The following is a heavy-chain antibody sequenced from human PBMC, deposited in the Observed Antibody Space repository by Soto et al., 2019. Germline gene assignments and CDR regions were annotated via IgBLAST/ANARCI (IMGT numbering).Heavy chain of an antibody. CDR3: GIKQKHDYGDYDYYMDV. D-gene: IGHD4-17*01. J-gene: IGHJ6*03. CDR2: IYPGDSDT. CDR1: GYSFTSYW. V-gene: IGHV5-51*01. Sequence: GESLKISCKGSGYSFTSYWIGWVRQMPGKALEWMGIIYPGDSDTRYSPSFQGQVTISADKSISTAYLQWSSLKASDTAMYYCGIKQKHDYGDYDYYMDVWGKGTTVTVSS.